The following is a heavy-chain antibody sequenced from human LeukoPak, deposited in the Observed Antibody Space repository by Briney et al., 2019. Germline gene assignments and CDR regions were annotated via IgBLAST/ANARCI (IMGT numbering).Heavy chain of an antibody. V-gene: IGHV3-48*03. D-gene: IGHD3-22*01. Sequence: GGSLRLSCAASGFTFSSYEMNWVRQAPGKGLEWVSYISSSGSTIYYADSVEGRFTISRDNAKNSLYLQMNSLRAEDTAVYYCARDPAPYYYDSSGYSSDAFDIWGQGTMVTVSS. CDR1: GFTFSSYE. CDR2: ISSSGSTI. CDR3: ARDPAPYYYDSSGYSSDAFDI. J-gene: IGHJ3*02.